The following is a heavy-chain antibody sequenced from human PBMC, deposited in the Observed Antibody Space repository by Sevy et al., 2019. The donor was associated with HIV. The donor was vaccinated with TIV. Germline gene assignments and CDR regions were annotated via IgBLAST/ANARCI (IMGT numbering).Heavy chain of an antibody. Sequence: SVKVSCKASGGTFSSYDINWVRQAPGQGLEWMGQIIPIFGTVSYAQKFQGRVTITADESTSTAYMDLSSLRSEDTAVYYCARGGGAVDHGMDVWGQGTTVTVSS. V-gene: IGHV1-69*13. J-gene: IGHJ6*02. D-gene: IGHD2-21*01. CDR2: IIPIFGTV. CDR3: ARGGGAVDHGMDV. CDR1: GGTFSSYD.